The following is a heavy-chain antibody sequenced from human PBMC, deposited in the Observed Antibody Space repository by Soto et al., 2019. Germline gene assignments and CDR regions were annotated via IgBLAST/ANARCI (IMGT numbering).Heavy chain of an antibody. CDR1: GYTFTSYA. Sequence: GASVKVSCKASGYTFTSYAMHWVRQAPGQRLEWMGWINAGNGNTKYSQKFKGRVTITRDTSASTAYMELNSLRAEDTAVYYCARVRQLVPPDGTMWYYGMDVWGQGTTVTVSS. D-gene: IGHD6-6*01. CDR3: ARVRQLVPPDGTMWYYGMDV. CDR2: INAGNGNT. J-gene: IGHJ6*02. V-gene: IGHV1-3*01.